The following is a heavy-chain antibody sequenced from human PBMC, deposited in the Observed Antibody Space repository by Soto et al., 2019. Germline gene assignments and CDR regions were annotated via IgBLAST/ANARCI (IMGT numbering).Heavy chain of an antibody. J-gene: IGHJ4*02. Sequence: SETLSLTCTVSGGSISSGGYYWSWIRQHPGKGLEWIGYIYYSGSTYYNPSLKSRVTISVDTSKNQFSLKLSSVTAADTAVYYCARVKGSGYYYWGQGTLVTVSS. CDR2: IYYSGST. CDR1: GGSISSGGYY. D-gene: IGHD3-22*01. CDR3: ARVKGSGYYY. V-gene: IGHV4-31*03.